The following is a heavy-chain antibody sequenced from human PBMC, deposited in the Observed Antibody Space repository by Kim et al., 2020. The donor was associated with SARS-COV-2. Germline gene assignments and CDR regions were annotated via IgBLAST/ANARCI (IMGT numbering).Heavy chain of an antibody. CDR1: GFTFDDYA. CDR3: AKDIAAADGMDV. Sequence: SLRLSCAASGFTFDDYAMHWVRQAPGKGLEWVSGISWNSGSIGYADSVKGRFTISRDNAKNSLYLQMNSLRAEDTALYYCAKDIAAADGMDVWGQGTTVTVSS. V-gene: IGHV3-9*01. D-gene: IGHD6-13*01. CDR2: ISWNSGSI. J-gene: IGHJ6*02.